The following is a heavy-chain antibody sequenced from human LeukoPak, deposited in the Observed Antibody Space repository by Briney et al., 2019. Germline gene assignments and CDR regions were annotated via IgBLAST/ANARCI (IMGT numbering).Heavy chain of an antibody. V-gene: IGHV3-11*04. D-gene: IGHD2-15*01. Sequence: EGSLRLSCAASGFTFTDYYMSWIRQAPGKGLEWVAYISPSGSTVYYPDSVKGRFTISRDNAKNSLYLQMNSLRAEDTALYYCVREGYCSGGSCYGNWYFALWGRGTLVTVSS. CDR3: VREGYCSGGSCYGNWYFAL. CDR2: ISPSGSTV. CDR1: GFTFTDYY. J-gene: IGHJ2*01.